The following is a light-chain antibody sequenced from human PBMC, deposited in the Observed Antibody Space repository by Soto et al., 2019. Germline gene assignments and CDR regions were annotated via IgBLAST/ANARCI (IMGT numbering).Light chain of an antibody. Sequence: QSVLTQPPSVSGAPGQRVTISCTGSSSNIGAGYDVHWYQQLPGTAPKLLIYGNSNRPSGVPDRFSGSKSGTSASLAITGLQAEDAAHYYSLSSDSSLNVFGTGTKLTVL. CDR3: LSSDSSLNV. CDR2: GNS. V-gene: IGLV1-40*01. CDR1: SSNIGAGYD. J-gene: IGLJ1*01.